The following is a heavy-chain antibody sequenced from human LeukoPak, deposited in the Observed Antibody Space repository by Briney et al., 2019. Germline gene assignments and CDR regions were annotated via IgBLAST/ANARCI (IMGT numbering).Heavy chain of an antibody. V-gene: IGHV1-3*01. D-gene: IGHD6-19*01. CDR3: AREEGRSGWSANDY. J-gene: IGHJ4*02. CDR1: GYIFTNYA. CDR2: ISGGSGDT. Sequence: ASVKVSCKASGYIFTNYAMHWVRQAPGQRLEWMGRISGGSGDTKYSQKFQDRVTITRDTSTSTAYMELRSLRSDDTAVYYCAREEGRSGWSANDYWGQGTLVTVSS.